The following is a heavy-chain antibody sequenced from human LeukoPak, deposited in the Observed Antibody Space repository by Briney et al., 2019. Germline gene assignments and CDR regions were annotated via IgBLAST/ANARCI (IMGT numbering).Heavy chain of an antibody. J-gene: IGHJ4*02. CDR2: IRYDGSNK. V-gene: IGHV3-30*02. Sequence: GGSLRLSCAASGFTFSSYGMHWVRQAPGKGLEWVAFIRYDGSNKYYADSVKGRFTISRDNSKNTLYLQMNSLRAEDTAVYYCAREDTGEWLRLIDYWGQGTLVTVSS. D-gene: IGHD5-12*01. CDR1: GFTFSSYG. CDR3: AREDTGEWLRLIDY.